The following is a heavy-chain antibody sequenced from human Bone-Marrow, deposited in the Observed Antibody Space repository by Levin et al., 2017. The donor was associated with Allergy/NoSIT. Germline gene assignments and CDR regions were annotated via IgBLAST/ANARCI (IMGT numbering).Heavy chain of an antibody. V-gene: IGHV5-51*01. D-gene: IGHD6-19*01. CDR1: GYSFTSYW. J-gene: IGHJ3*02. CDR3: ARLGVAVAGTFDAFDI. CDR2: IYPGDSDT. Sequence: VASVKVSCKGSGYSFTSYWIGWVRQMPGKGLEWMGIIYPGDSDTRYSPSFQGQVTISADKSISTAYLQWSSLKASDTAMYYCARLGVAVAGTFDAFDIWGQGTMVTVSS.